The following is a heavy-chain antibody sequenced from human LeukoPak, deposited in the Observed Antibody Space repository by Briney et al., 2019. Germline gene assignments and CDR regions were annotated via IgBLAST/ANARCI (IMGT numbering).Heavy chain of an antibody. J-gene: IGHJ4*02. CDR1: GGSISSYY. CDR2: IYYSGST. D-gene: IGHD3-22*01. CDR3: ARAKSSGYYRAGPYYFDY. Sequence: SETLSLTCTVSGGSISSYYWSWIRQPPGKGLEWIGYIYYSGSTNYNPSLKSRVTISVDTSKNQFSLKLSSVTAADTAVYYCARAKSSGYYRAGPYYFDYWGQGTLVTVSS. V-gene: IGHV4-59*12.